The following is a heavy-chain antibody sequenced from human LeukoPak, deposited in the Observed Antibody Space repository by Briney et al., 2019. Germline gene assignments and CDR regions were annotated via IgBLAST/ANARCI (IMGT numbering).Heavy chain of an antibody. CDR3: ARVKDIVVVVAAATSHYFDY. CDR1: GYSFTSYW. CDR2: IYPGDSDT. V-gene: IGHV5-51*01. D-gene: IGHD2-15*01. J-gene: IGHJ4*02. Sequence: AGESLKISRKGSGYSFTSYWIGWVRQMPGKGLEWMGIIYPGDSDTRYSPSFQGQVTIPADKSISTAYLQWSSLRASDTAMYYCARVKDIVVVVAAATSHYFDYWGQGTLVTVSS.